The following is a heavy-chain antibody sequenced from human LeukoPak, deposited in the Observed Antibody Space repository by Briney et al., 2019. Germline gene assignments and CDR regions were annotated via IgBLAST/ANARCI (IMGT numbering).Heavy chain of an antibody. Sequence: PSETLSLTCTVSGGSISSGGYCWSWIRQHPGKGLEWIGYIYYSGSTYYNPSLKSRVTISVDTSKNQFSLKLSSVTAADTAVYYCARVRGCSSTSCYGDDNWFDPWGQGTLVTVSS. V-gene: IGHV4-31*03. J-gene: IGHJ5*02. CDR2: IYYSGST. CDR1: GGSISSGGYC. CDR3: ARVRGCSSTSCYGDDNWFDP. D-gene: IGHD2-2*01.